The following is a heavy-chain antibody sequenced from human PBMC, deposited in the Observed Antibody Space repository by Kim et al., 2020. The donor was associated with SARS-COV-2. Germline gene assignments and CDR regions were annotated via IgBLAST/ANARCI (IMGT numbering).Heavy chain of an antibody. D-gene: IGHD1-1*01. CDR3: ARGRNGYKGYFDS. J-gene: IGHJ4*02. V-gene: IGHV3-30-3*01. Sequence: GGSLRLSCTAYGFTFRTSAMHWVRQAPGKGLEWVAVISYDGVNKFYADSVKGRFTISRDNSKNILDLQMSSLKVEDTALYFCARGRNGYKGYFDSFGQG. CDR2: ISYDGVNK. CDR1: GFTFRTSA.